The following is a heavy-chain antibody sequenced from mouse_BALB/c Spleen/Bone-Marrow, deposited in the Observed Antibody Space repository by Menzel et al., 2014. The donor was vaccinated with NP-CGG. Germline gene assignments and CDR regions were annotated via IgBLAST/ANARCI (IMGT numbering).Heavy chain of an antibody. D-gene: IGHD2-4*01. Sequence: VQLQQSGPELVKPGASVKMSCKASGYTFXAYVMHWVQQKPGQGLEWIGYINPYNDGTKYNEKFKGKATLTSDKSSSTDYMELSSQTSEDSAVYYCAREGGLRRGDYYAMDYWGQGTSVTISS. CDR1: GYTFXAYV. CDR2: INPYNDGT. CDR3: AREGGLRRGDYYAMDY. J-gene: IGHJ4*01. V-gene: IGHV1-14*01.